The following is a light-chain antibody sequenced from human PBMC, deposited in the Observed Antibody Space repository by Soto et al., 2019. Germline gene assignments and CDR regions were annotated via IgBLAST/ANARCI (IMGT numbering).Light chain of an antibody. V-gene: IGLV2-14*01. CDR2: GVS. J-gene: IGLJ3*02. CDR3: SSYTSYATLWV. Sequence: QSALTQPASVSGSPGQSITISCPGTGSDIGNYNYVSWYQQHPGKAPKLMIYGVSNRPSGVSNRFSGSKSGNAASLTISGLQAEDEADYYCSSYTSYATLWVFGGGTKLTVL. CDR1: GSDIGNYNY.